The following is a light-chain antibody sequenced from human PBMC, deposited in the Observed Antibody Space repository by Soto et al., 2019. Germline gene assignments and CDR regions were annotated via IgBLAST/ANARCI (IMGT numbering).Light chain of an antibody. CDR1: QAIRKD. Sequence: DIQMTLSPSTLSASVGDRVTITCRASQAIRKDLGWSQQKPAKAPKRLIYAASSLESGVPSRFSGSGSGTEFTLTISSLQPEDSATYYCLQHKTYPRTFGQGTKVDI. J-gene: IGKJ1*01. V-gene: IGKV1-17*01. CDR2: AAS. CDR3: LQHKTYPRT.